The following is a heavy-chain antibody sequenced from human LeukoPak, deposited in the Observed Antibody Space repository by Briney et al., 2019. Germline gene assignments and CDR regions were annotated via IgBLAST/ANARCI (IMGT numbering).Heavy chain of an antibody. CDR2: ISAYNGNT. D-gene: IGHD3-22*01. J-gene: IGHJ4*02. V-gene: IGHV1-18*01. CDR1: GYTFTSYG. Sequence: ASVKVSCKASGYTFTSYGISWVRQAPGQGLEWMGWISAYNGNTNYAQKFQGRVTMTRDMSTSTVYMELSSLRSEDTAVYYCARDGQYYYDSSGYYYVDYWGQGTLVTVSS. CDR3: ARDGQYYYDSSGYYYVDY.